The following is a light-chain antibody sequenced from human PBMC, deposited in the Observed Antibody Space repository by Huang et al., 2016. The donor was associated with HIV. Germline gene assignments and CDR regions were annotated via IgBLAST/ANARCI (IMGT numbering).Light chain of an antibody. J-gene: IGKJ3*01. CDR2: GAS. CDR1: QSVSSN. Sequence: EIVMTQSPATLSVSPGERATLSCRASQSVSSNLAWYQQKPGRAPSRLIYGASTRATGVPARCSGSGSGTEFTLTISSLQSEDFAVYYCQQYNNFYTFGPGTKVDIK. V-gene: IGKV3-15*01. CDR3: QQYNNFYT.